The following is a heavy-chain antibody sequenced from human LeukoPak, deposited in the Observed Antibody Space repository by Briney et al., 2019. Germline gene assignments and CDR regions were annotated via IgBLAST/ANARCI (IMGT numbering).Heavy chain of an antibody. CDR1: GXXFTXAG. CDR3: TTMQAVTGPA. Sequence: GGSLRLSCAAXGXXFTXAGXXXXXXAPXXXXXXVXHIKRXXYGGTTXYAAPFKGRFTISRDDSQNTLYLQMSSLRTEDPAXYYCTTMQAVTGPAWGQGNLVTVSS. D-gene: IGHD1-1*01. CDR2: IKRXXYGGTT. V-gene: IGHV3-15*01. J-gene: IGHJ4*02.